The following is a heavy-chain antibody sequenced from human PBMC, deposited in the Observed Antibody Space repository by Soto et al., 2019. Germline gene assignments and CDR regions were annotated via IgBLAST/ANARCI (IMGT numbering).Heavy chain of an antibody. J-gene: IGHJ5*02. CDR3: ARHPERIAQIGWLDP. CDR2: INTDGSVA. Sequence: PGGSLRLSCAASGLTFRSYWMHWVRQAPGKGLVWVSRINTDGSVAMYVDSVKGRFTISRDNAKNTLYLHMNSLRAEDTAVYYCARHPERIAQIGWLDPWGQGTLVTVSS. V-gene: IGHV3-74*03. D-gene: IGHD6-13*01. CDR1: GLTFRSYW.